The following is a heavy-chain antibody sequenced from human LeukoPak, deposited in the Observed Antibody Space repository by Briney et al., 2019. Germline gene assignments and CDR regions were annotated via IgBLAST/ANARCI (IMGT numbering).Heavy chain of an antibody. J-gene: IGHJ6*02. CDR3: ARDRTNYFALDV. CDR2: IYYSGST. D-gene: IGHD1-14*01. V-gene: IGHV4-31*03. CDR1: GGSISGSGYY. Sequence: SETLSLTCSVSGGSISGSGYYWHCIRQHPEKGLEWIGYIYYSGSTYYNPSLKSRVTMSVDTSKNQFSLKLSSVTAADTAVYYCARDRTNYFALDVWGQGTTVTVSS.